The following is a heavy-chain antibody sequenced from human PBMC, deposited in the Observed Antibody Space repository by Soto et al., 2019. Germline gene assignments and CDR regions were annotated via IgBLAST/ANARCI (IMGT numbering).Heavy chain of an antibody. CDR1: GYRFTNYG. V-gene: IGHV1-18*01. Sequence: QVQLVQSGTEVKKPGASVKVSCEASGYRFTNYGITWVRQAPGQGLEWMGWISGGTGKTKYAQNVLGRLIMTTETSTSTASMELRSLRSDDTAMYYCARDLGRFDGSGSYYPNWFDPWGQGTLVIVSS. D-gene: IGHD3-22*01. CDR2: ISGGTGKT. J-gene: IGHJ5*02. CDR3: ARDLGRFDGSGSYYPNWFDP.